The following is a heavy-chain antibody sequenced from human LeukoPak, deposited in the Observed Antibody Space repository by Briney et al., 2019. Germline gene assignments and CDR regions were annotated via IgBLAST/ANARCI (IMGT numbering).Heavy chain of an antibody. CDR1: GYSFSNSW. V-gene: IGHV5-51*01. D-gene: IGHD5-18*01. J-gene: IGHJ6*03. Sequence: GESLQISCKGSGYSFSNSWIGWVRQMPGKGLEWMGIIYPGDSDTRYSPSFQGQVTISADKSISTAYLQWSSLKASDTAMYYCASTASPMVSYYYMDVWGKGTTVTVSS. CDR3: ASTASPMVSYYYMDV. CDR2: IYPGDSDT.